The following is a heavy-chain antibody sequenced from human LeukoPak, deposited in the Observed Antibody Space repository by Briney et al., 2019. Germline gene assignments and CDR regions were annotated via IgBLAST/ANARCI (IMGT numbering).Heavy chain of an antibody. CDR3: ARENPLYCSSTSCYAFDY. Sequence: PSQTLSLTCTVSGGSISSGDYDWGWIRQPPGKGLEWIGYIYYSGSTYYNPAGKSRITISVDTGKNRFSLKLSSVTAADTAVYYSARENPLYCSSTSCYAFDYWGQGTLVTVSS. CDR1: GGSISSGDYD. V-gene: IGHV4-30-4*08. CDR2: IYYSGST. D-gene: IGHD2-2*01. J-gene: IGHJ4*02.